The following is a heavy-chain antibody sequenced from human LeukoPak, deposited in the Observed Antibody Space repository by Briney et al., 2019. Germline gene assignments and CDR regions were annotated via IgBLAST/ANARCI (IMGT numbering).Heavy chain of an antibody. Sequence: GSLRLSCAASGFTFSNAWMSWVRQAPGKGLEWVGRIKSKTDGGTTDYAAPVKGRFTISRDDSKNTLYLQMNSLKTEDTAVYYCTTTRTRYCSGGSCYVFDYWGQGTLVTVSS. V-gene: IGHV3-15*01. CDR3: TTTRTRYCSGGSCYVFDY. D-gene: IGHD2-15*01. CDR1: GFTFSNAW. J-gene: IGHJ4*02. CDR2: IKSKTDGGTT.